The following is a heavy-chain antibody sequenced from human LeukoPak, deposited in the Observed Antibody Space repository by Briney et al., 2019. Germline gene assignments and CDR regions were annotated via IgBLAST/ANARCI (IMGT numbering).Heavy chain of an antibody. J-gene: IGHJ4*02. CDR2: IKQDGGEK. Sequence: GRSLRLSCAASGFTFSSYGMHWVRQAPGKGLEWVANIKQDGGEKYYVDSVKGRLTISRDNAKNSLYLQMNSLRAEDTAVYYCARDFGLKYYYDSSGFDYWGQGTLVTVSS. V-gene: IGHV3-7*01. CDR3: ARDFGLKYYYDSSGFDY. D-gene: IGHD3-22*01. CDR1: GFTFSSYG.